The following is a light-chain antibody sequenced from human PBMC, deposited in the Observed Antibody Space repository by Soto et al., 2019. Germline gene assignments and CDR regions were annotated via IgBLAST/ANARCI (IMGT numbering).Light chain of an antibody. CDR3: QTWGSGIWV. J-gene: IGLJ3*02. CDR2: LSYDGSH. Sequence: QAVLTQSPSASASLGASVKLTCTLSSGHSTYDIAWHQQQPDKGPRFLMKLSYDGSHTKGDGIPDRFSGSSSGAERFLSISSLQSDDEADYFCQTWGSGIWVFGGGTQLTVL. CDR1: SGHSTYD. V-gene: IGLV4-69*01.